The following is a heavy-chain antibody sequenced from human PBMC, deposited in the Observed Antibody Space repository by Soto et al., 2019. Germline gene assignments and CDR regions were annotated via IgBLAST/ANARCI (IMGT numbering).Heavy chain of an antibody. CDR2: IHYFGST. V-gene: IGHV4-61*01. J-gene: IGHJ4*02. CDR1: GGSLNSSSHY. Sequence: KTSETLSLTCTVSGGSLNSSSHYWSWIRQPPGKGLEWIGYIHYFGSTKYNPSLESRVVISVDTSKNQFSLKVPSVTAADTAIYFCARGGSYVGFDSWGQGARVTV. CDR3: ARGGSYVGFDS. D-gene: IGHD1-26*01.